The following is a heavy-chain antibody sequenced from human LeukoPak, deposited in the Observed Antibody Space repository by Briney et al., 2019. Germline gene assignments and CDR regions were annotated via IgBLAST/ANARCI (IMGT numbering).Heavy chain of an antibody. Sequence: GGSLRLSCAASGFTFDDYAMHWVRQAPGKGLEWVSGISWNSGSIGYADSVKGRFTISRDNAKNSLYLQMNSLRAEDTAVYYCAREQVAVDYWGQGTLVTVSS. J-gene: IGHJ4*02. D-gene: IGHD2-15*01. V-gene: IGHV3-9*01. CDR1: GFTFDDYA. CDR3: AREQVAVDY. CDR2: ISWNSGSI.